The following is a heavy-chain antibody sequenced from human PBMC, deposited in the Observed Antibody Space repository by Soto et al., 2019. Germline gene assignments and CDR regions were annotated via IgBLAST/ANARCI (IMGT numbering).Heavy chain of an antibody. CDR1: GGTFSSYA. CDR3: SRMEGAAAGVGYYGMDV. CDR2: IIPIFGTA. Sequence: SVKVSCKASGGTFSSYAISWVRQAPGQGLEWMGGIIPIFGTANYAQKFQGRDTITADESTSTAYMELSSLRSEDTAVYYGSRMEGAAAGVGYYGMDVWGQGITVTVSS. J-gene: IGHJ6*02. D-gene: IGHD6-13*01. V-gene: IGHV1-69*13.